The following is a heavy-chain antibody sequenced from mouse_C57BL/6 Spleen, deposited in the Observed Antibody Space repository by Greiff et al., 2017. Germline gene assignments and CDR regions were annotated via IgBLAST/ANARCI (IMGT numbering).Heavy chain of an antibody. V-gene: IGHV1-63*01. CDR1: GYTFTNYW. D-gene: IGHD2-5*01. CDR3: ASYSNPYAMDY. Sequence: VQLQQSGAELVRPGTSVKMSCKASGYTFTNYWIGWAKQRPGHGLEWIGDIYPGGGYTNYNEKFKDKATLTADKSSSTAYMQFSSLTSEDSAIYYCASYSNPYAMDYWGQGTSVTGSA. CDR2: IYPGGGYT. J-gene: IGHJ4*01.